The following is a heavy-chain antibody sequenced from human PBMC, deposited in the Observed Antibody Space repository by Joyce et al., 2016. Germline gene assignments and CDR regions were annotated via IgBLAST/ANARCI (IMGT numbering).Heavy chain of an antibody. D-gene: IGHD3-22*01. V-gene: IGHV2-5*01. J-gene: IGHJ4*02. CDR1: GFSLNTDGVV. Sequence: QITLKESGPTLVKPTQTLTLTCTFSGFSLNTDGVVVGWIRQPPGEALEWLALIYWSDDKRYSPSLKSRLTIAKDTSKNQVVLTMTNMDPVDTATYYCAHSVRPYYYDSTAYWSYFDFWGQGTLVTVSS. CDR3: AHSVRPYYYDSTAYWSYFDF. CDR2: IYWSDDK.